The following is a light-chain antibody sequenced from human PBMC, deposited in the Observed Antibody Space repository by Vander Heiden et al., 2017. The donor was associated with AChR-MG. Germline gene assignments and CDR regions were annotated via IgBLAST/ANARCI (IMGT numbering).Light chain of an antibody. Sequence: DIQMTQSLSTLSASVGDRVTITCRASQSISSWLAWYQQKPGKAPKLLIYKASSLESGVPSRFSGSGSGTEFTLTISSLQPDDFATYYCQQYNSYSMYTFGQGNKLEIK. CDR3: QQYNSYSMYT. CDR2: KAS. J-gene: IGKJ2*01. V-gene: IGKV1-5*03. CDR1: QSISSW.